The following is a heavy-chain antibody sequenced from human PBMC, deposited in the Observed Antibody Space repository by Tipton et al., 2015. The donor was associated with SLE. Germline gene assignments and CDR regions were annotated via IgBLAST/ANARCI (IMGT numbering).Heavy chain of an antibody. Sequence: LRLSCTVSGGSITNDNHYWSWIRQPAGKGLEWIGRIYSTGSTNYNPSLKSRVTISVDVSKNQFSLKLSSVTAADTAVYYCGRGGLRMRDWIDYWGQGTLVVVSS. CDR1: GGSITNDNHY. D-gene: IGHD4-17*01. CDR2: IYSTGST. CDR3: GRGGLRMRDWIDY. V-gene: IGHV4-61*02. J-gene: IGHJ4*02.